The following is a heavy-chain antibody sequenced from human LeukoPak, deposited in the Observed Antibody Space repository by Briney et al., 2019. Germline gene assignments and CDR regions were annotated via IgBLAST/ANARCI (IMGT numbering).Heavy chain of an antibody. CDR3: ARGYRATFSI. CDR2: IYSGGST. Sequence: PGGSLRLSCGASGFTLRNYWVSWVRQAPGKGLEWVSVIYSGGSTYYADSVEGRFTISRDNSKNTLYLQMNSLRAEDTAVYYCARGYRATFSIWGQGTLVTVSS. V-gene: IGHV3-53*01. J-gene: IGHJ4*02. CDR1: GFTLRNYW. D-gene: IGHD2/OR15-2a*01.